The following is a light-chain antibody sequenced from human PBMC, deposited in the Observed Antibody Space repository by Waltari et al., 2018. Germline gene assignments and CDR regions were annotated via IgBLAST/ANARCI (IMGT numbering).Light chain of an antibody. CDR3: QKYVTLPAT. CDR1: QDVSKY. Sequence: EIVLTQSPGTLSLSPGERATLSCRASQDVSKYLAWYQQKPGQAPRLLIYDASTRATGIPDRFSGSGWGTDFSLTISRLEPEDFAVYYCQKYVTLPATFGQGTKVQMK. CDR2: DAS. J-gene: IGKJ1*01. V-gene: IGKV3-20*01.